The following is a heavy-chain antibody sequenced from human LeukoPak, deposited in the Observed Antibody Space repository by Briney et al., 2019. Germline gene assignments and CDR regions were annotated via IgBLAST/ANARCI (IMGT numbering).Heavy chain of an antibody. D-gene: IGHD2-21*01. CDR2: IKEDESER. J-gene: IGHJ4*02. V-gene: IGHV3-7*01. CDR1: EFSLSDYW. Sequence: TGGSLRLSCAASEFSLSDYWITWVRQAPGKGLEWVANIKEDESERYYVDSVKGRFTISRGNAKNSVYLEMNSLRVEDTAVYYCSRASGQKLLRYWGQGTLVIVSS. CDR3: SRASGQKLLRY.